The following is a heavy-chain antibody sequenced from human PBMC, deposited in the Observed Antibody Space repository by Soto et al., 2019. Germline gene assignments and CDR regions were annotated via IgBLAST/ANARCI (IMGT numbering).Heavy chain of an antibody. V-gene: IGHV1-69*01. CDR2: IIPIFGTT. D-gene: IGHD3-22*01. CDR1: GGSFSNYA. Sequence: QVQLVQSGAEVKKPGSSVKVSCKASGGSFSNYAINWVRQAPGQGLEWMGGIIPIFGTTNHAQKFQARITVTADEFTSTAYMELSSLRSEDTAVYYCAATPYYYDRSGSEVEYYLDYWGQGTLVTVSS. J-gene: IGHJ4*02. CDR3: AATPYYYDRSGSEVEYYLDY.